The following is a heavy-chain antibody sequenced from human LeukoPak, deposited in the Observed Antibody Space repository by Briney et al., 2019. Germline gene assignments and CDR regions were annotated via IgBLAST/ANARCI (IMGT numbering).Heavy chain of an antibody. V-gene: IGHV3-69-1*01. J-gene: IGHJ4*02. D-gene: IGHD6-19*01. CDR1: EFTFSXXX. CDR3: ARVDASGWGAFDY. Sequence: XASEFTFSXXXXXWVRXAPGXXXEXVSSISSSSNIYYADSVKGRFAISRDNAKNSLYLQLNSLRAEDAAVYYCARVDASGWGAFDYWGQGTLVTISS. CDR2: ISSSSNI.